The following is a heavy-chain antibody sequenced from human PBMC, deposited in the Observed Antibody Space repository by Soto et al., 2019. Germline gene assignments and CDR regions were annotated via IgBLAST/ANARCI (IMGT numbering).Heavy chain of an antibody. Sequence: QVQLVQSGAEMKKPGSSVTVSCKVFGGTFISYSFSWVRQAPGQGPEWMGGIIPIFGTPNYAQKFQGRVTITGDGSTSTAYMELSSLRSGDTAVYYCAGGVWRGYSEYYYGMDGWGQGTTVTVSS. J-gene: IGHJ6*02. CDR2: IIPIFGTP. V-gene: IGHV1-69*01. CDR3: AGGVWRGYSEYYYGMDG. D-gene: IGHD3-3*01. CDR1: GGTFISYS.